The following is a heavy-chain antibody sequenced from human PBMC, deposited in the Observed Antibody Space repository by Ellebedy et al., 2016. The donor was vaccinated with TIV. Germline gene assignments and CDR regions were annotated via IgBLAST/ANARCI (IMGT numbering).Heavy chain of an antibody. D-gene: IGHD2-2*01. CDR1: GFTFSSYA. V-gene: IGHV3-64*01. CDR2: ISSNGGST. J-gene: IGHJ4*02. CDR3: ARDHCSSTSCDAIDY. Sequence: GGSLRLSXAASGFTFSSYAMHWVRQAPGKGLEYVSAISSNGGSTYYANSVKGRFTISRDNSKNTLYLQMGSLRAEDMAVYYCARDHCSSTSCDAIDYWGQGTLVTVSS.